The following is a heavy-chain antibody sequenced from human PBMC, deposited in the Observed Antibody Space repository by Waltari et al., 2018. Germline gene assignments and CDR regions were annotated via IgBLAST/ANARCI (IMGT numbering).Heavy chain of an antibody. CDR1: GGTFSSYG. D-gene: IGHD1-1*01. V-gene: IGHV1-69*01. J-gene: IGHJ6*02. Sequence: QVQLVQSGAEVKKAGSSVKVSCKASGGTFSSYGVGWVRLAPGQGLEWMGGIIPIFGTANYAQKFQGRVTINADESTSTAYMELSSLRSEDTAVYYCARWGSLQVEYYYYGMDVWGQGTTVTVSS. CDR3: ARWGSLQVEYYYYGMDV. CDR2: IIPIFGTA.